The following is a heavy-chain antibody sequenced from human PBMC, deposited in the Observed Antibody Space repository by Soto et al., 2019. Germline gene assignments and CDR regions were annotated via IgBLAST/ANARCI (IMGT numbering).Heavy chain of an antibody. J-gene: IGHJ4*02. V-gene: IGHV3-33*01. Sequence: QVQLVESGGGVVQPGRSLRLSCAASGFTFSSYGMHWVRQAPGKGLEWVAVIWYDGSNKYYADSVKGRFTISRDNSKNTLYLQMNSLRAEDTAVYYCARDLELELPSYYFDYWGQGTLVTVS. CDR2: IWYDGSNK. CDR1: GFTFSSYG. CDR3: ARDLELELPSYYFDY. D-gene: IGHD1-7*01.